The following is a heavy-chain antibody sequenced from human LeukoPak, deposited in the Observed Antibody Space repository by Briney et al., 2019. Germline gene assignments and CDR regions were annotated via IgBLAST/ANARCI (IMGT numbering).Heavy chain of an antibody. CDR1: GFTFSSYW. CDR3: ARGPRYYYDSSGFFDY. V-gene: IGHV3-7*01. D-gene: IGHD3-22*01. J-gene: IGHJ4*02. Sequence: GGSLRLSCAASGFTFSSYWMTWVRQAPGKGLEWAANINQDGNEKYYGDSVKGRFSISRDNAKNSLYLQMSSLKIEDTAVYYCARGPRYYYDSSGFFDYWGLGTLVTVSS. CDR2: INQDGNEK.